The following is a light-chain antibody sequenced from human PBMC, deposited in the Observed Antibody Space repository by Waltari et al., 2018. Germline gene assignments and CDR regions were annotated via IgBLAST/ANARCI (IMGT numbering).Light chain of an antibody. CDR3: QQFSTYPT. V-gene: IGKV1-13*01. CDR2: AAS. Sequence: LLIYAASTLENGVPSRFSGSGSGTEFTLTITSLQPEDFATYYCQQFSTYPTFGGGTKV. J-gene: IGKJ4*01.